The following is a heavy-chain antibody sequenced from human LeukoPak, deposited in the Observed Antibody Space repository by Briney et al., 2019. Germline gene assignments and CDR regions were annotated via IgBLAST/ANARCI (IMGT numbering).Heavy chain of an antibody. D-gene: IGHD2-2*01. J-gene: IGHJ4*02. CDR3: ARHPRYCSSTSCQTLFGY. Sequence: SETLSLTCAVSGYSISSGYYWGWIRQPPGKGLEWIGSIYHSGSTYYNPSLKSRVTISVDTSKNQFSLKLSSVTAADTAVYYCARHPRYCSSTSCQTLFGYWGQGTLVTVSS. CDR1: GYSISSGYY. V-gene: IGHV4-38-2*01. CDR2: IYHSGST.